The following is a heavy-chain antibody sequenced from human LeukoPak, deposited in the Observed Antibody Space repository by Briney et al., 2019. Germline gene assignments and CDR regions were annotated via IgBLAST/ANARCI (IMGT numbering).Heavy chain of an antibody. J-gene: IGHJ4*02. CDR1: GGTFSSYA. Sequence: SCKASGGTFSSYAMSWVRQAPGKGLEWVSAISGSGGSTYYADSVKGRFTISRDNSKNTLYLQMNSLGAEDTAVYYCAKGLYYYDSSGITVDWGQGTLVTVSS. CDR2: ISGSGGST. D-gene: IGHD3-22*01. V-gene: IGHV3-23*01. CDR3: AKGLYYYDSSGITVD.